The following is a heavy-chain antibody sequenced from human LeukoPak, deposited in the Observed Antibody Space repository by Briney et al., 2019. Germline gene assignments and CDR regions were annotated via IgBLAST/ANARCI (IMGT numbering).Heavy chain of an antibody. Sequence: QPGGSLRLSCAASGFTLSRYWMHWVRQAPGKGLVWVSRIESDGTTTTYADSVRGRFTISRDNAKNTLYLQMNSLRAEDTAVYYCTRGQSSGYSSGDYWGQGTLVTVSS. D-gene: IGHD3-22*01. CDR1: GFTLSRYW. CDR2: IESDGTTT. CDR3: TRGQSSGYSSGDY. J-gene: IGHJ4*02. V-gene: IGHV3-74*01.